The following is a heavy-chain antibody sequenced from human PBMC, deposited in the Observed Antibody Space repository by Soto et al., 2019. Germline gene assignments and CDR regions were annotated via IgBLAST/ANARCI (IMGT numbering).Heavy chain of an antibody. CDR3: ATDRSGINPYNWFDP. Sequence: GASVKVSCKVSGYTLTELSMHWVRQAPGKGLEWMEGFDPEDGETIYAQKFQGRVTMTEDTSTDAAYMELSSLRSEDTAVYYCATDRSGINPYNWFDPWGQGTLVTVSS. CDR1: GYTLTELS. D-gene: IGHD2-15*01. CDR2: FDPEDGET. J-gene: IGHJ5*02. V-gene: IGHV1-24*01.